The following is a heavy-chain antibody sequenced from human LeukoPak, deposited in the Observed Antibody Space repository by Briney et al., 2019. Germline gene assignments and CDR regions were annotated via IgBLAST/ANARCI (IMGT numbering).Heavy chain of an antibody. CDR1: GYSFTSYW. V-gene: IGHV5-51*01. Sequence: GESLKISCKGSGYSFTSYWIGWVGQMPGKGLEWMGIIYPGDSDTRYSPSFQGQVTISADKSISTAYLQCSSLKASDTAMYYCAIHCSGGSCYSGYFDYWGQGTLVTVSS. D-gene: IGHD2-15*01. CDR2: IYPGDSDT. CDR3: AIHCSGGSCYSGYFDY. J-gene: IGHJ4*02.